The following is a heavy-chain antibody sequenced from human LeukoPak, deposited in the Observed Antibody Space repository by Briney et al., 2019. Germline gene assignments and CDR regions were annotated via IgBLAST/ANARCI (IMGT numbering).Heavy chain of an antibody. V-gene: IGHV4-39*07. CDR1: GGSISSGSYY. CDR3: AREGDETILGFDP. Sequence: SQTLSLTCTVSGGSISSGSYYWGWIRQPPGKGLEWIGSVYYSGTTYYNPSLKSRVTISVDRSKNHFSLKLSSVTAADTAVYYCAREGDETILGFDPWGQGTLVTVSS. D-gene: IGHD3-9*01. J-gene: IGHJ5*02. CDR2: VYYSGTT.